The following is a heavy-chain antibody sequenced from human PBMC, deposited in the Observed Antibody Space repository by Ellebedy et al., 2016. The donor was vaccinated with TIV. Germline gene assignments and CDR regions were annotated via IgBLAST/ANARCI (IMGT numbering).Heavy chain of an antibody. CDR3: AKRLTMFRGVVTHYYYAMDV. Sequence: LSLTCVASGFTFNSYAMSWVRQAPGKGLEWVSSLSTSGGGTYYADSVKGRFTISRDNSKNTLYLQMNSLRAEDTAVYYCAKRLTMFRGVVTHYYYAMDVWGQGTTVTVSS. V-gene: IGHV3-23*01. J-gene: IGHJ6*02. CDR2: LSTSGGGT. CDR1: GFTFNSYA. D-gene: IGHD3-10*01.